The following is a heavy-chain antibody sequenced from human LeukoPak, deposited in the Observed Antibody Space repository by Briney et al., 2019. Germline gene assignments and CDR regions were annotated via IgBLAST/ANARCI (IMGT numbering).Heavy chain of an antibody. V-gene: IGHV3-7*05. CDR3: AASIVVVPAAMPLYYYYYGMDV. J-gene: IGHJ6*02. CDR1: GFTFSSYW. CDR2: IKQDGSEK. Sequence: GGSLRLSCAASGFTFSSYWMSWVRQAPGKGLEWVANIKQDGSEKYYVDSVKGRFTISRDNAKNSLYLQMNSLRAEDTAVYYCAASIVVVPAAMPLYYYYYGMDVWGQGTTVTVSS. D-gene: IGHD2-2*01.